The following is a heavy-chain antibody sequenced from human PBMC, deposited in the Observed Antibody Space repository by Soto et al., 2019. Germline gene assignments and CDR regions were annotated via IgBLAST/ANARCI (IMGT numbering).Heavy chain of an antibody. J-gene: IGHJ6*01. CDR3: AKLMSDSSGAADV. Sequence: GGSLRLSCAASGFKFSNSVMRWVRQAPGKGLEWVSTISAGDGRTFYADSVKGRFTISSDNSKNTLFLQMNSLRAEDSAVYYCAKLMSDSSGAADVWGQGTTVTVSS. CDR1: GFKFSNSV. V-gene: IGHV3-23*01. CDR2: ISAGDGRT. D-gene: IGHD6-19*01.